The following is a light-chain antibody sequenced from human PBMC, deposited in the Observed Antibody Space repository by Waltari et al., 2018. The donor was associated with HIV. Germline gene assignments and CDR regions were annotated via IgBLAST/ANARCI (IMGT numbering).Light chain of an antibody. CDR2: DVS. Sequence: QSALTQPASVSGSPGQSITISCTGTTRDVGGYNYVSWYQRHPGKAPRVIIYDVSNRPSGVSDRFSGSKSGNTASLTISGLQAEDEADYFCSSYRNSTFYVFGNGTKVTVL. J-gene: IGLJ1*01. V-gene: IGLV2-14*03. CDR3: SSYRNSTFYV. CDR1: TRDVGGYNY.